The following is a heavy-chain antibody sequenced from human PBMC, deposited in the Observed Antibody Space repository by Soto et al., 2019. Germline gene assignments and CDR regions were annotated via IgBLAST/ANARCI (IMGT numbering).Heavy chain of an antibody. CDR1: GYTFTSYY. CDR2: INPSGGST. J-gene: IGHJ5*02. V-gene: IGHV1-46*01. Sequence: QVQLVQSGAEVKKPGASVKVSCKASGYTFTSYYMHWVRQAPGQGLEWMGIINPSGGSTSYAQKCQGRVTMTRDPSTSTVYMELSSLRSEDTAVYYCARDSRRAARGRGWFDPWGQGTLVTVSS. CDR3: ARDSRRAARGRGWFDP. D-gene: IGHD6-6*01.